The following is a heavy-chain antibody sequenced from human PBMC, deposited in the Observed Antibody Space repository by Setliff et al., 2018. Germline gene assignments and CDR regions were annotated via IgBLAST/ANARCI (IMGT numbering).Heavy chain of an antibody. V-gene: IGHV1-2*04. Sequence: ASVKVSCKTSGYAFTDNYIHWVRQAPGQGLEWMGWINPKTGGTNLAQKFQGWVSMTRDTSISTAYMDLSSLRFEDTAVYYCARAQSWSGGPYYFDNWGQGTLVTVSS. J-gene: IGHJ4*02. CDR1: GYAFTDNY. CDR2: INPKTGGT. CDR3: ARAQSWSGGPYYFDN. D-gene: IGHD3-3*01.